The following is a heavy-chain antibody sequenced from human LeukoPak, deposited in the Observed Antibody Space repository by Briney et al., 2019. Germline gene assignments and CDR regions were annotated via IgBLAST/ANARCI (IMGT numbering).Heavy chain of an antibody. V-gene: IGHV4-38-2*02. J-gene: IGHJ6*03. D-gene: IGHD1-7*01. CDR3: ARERVELELRDHMDV. Sequence: SETLSLTCTVSGCSISSGYYWGRIRQPPGKGLEWIGSIYHSGSSYYNPSLKSRVTISVDMSKNQFSLKLSSVTAADTAVYYCARERVELELRDHMDVWGKGTTVTVSS. CDR2: IYHSGSS. CDR1: GCSISSGYY.